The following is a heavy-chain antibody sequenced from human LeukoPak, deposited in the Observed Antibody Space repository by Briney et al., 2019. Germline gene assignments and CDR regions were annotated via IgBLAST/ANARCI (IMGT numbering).Heavy chain of an antibody. D-gene: IGHD3-22*01. Sequence: GGSLRLSCAASGFTFSTYAMSWVRQAPGMGLEWVSAVGGSGDSTSYADSVKGRFTISRDNSKNTLYLQMNSLRAEDTAVYYCAKDQYDNGPFDYWGQGTLVTVSS. V-gene: IGHV3-23*01. CDR1: GFTFSTYA. CDR2: VGGSGDST. J-gene: IGHJ4*02. CDR3: AKDQYDNGPFDY.